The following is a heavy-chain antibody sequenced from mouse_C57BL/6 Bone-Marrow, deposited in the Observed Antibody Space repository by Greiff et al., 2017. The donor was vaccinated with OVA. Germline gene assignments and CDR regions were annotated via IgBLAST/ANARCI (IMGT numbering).Heavy chain of an antibody. J-gene: IGHJ1*03. CDR1: GYTFTSYW. CDR2: IYPGNSDT. V-gene: IGHV1-5*01. Sequence: VQLQQSGTVLARPGASVKMSCKTSGYTFTSYWMHWVKQRPGQGLEWIGAIYPGNSDTSYNQKFKGKANLTAVTSASTAYMELSSLTNEDSAVYYCTEAYWYFDVWGTGTTVTVSS. CDR3: TEAYWYFDV.